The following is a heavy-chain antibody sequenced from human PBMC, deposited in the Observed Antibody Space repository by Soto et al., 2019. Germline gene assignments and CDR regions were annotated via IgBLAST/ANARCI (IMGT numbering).Heavy chain of an antibody. CDR2: INHSGST. D-gene: IGHD6-13*01. J-gene: IGHJ5*02. Sequence: SETLSLTCAVYGGSFSGYYWSWIRQPPGKGLEWIGEINHSGSTNYNPSLKSRVTISVDTSKNQFSLKLSSVTAADAAVYYCARGLEAEPGLRNNWLYPCGQGPLVTVYS. CDR1: GGSFSGYY. CDR3: ARGLEAEPGLRNNWLYP. V-gene: IGHV4-34*01.